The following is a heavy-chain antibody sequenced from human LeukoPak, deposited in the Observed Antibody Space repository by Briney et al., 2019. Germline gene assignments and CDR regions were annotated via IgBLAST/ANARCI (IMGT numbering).Heavy chain of an antibody. CDR1: GFTFSSYA. Sequence: GGSLRLSCAASGFTFSSYAMSWVRQAPGKGLEWVSAISGGGGSTYYADSVKGRFTISRDNSKNTLYLQMNSLRAEDTAVYYCAGTDGSGSKNYFDYWGQGTLVTVSS. D-gene: IGHD3-10*01. J-gene: IGHJ4*02. CDR3: AGTDGSGSKNYFDY. V-gene: IGHV3-23*01. CDR2: ISGGGGST.